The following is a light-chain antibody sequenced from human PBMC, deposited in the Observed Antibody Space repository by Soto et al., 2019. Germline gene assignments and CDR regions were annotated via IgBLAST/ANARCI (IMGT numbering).Light chain of an antibody. Sequence: QSVLTQPASVSGSPGQSITISCTGTSSDVGSYNLVSWYQQHPGKAPKLMIYEVSKRPSGVSNRFSGSKSGNTASLTISGLQAEDEADYYCCSYAGSSTPNWVFGVGTKLTVL. CDR1: SSDVGSYNL. CDR3: CSYAGSSTPNWV. V-gene: IGLV2-23*02. J-gene: IGLJ3*02. CDR2: EVS.